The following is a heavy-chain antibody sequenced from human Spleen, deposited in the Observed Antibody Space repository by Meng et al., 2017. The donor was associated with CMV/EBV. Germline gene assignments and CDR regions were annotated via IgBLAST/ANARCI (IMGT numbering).Heavy chain of an antibody. CDR1: GFTFSSYW. CDR3: ARRGIFGVVIRGWGWGMDV. D-gene: IGHD3-3*01. J-gene: IGHJ6*02. Sequence: GGSLRLSCAASGFTFSSYWMSWVRQAPGKGLEWVANIKQDGRDKHYVDSVKGRFTISRDNAKTSLYLQMNSLGAEDTAMYYCARRGIFGVVIRGWGWGMDVWGQGTTVTVSS. V-gene: IGHV3-7*01. CDR2: IKQDGRDK.